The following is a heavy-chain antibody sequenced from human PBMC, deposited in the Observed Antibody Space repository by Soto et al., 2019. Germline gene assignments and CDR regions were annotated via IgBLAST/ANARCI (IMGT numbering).Heavy chain of an antibody. Sequence: PGESLKISCKTSGYTFSVHWISWVRQVPGKGLQWMGNIDPSDSYINYNPAFRGHVTFSVDKSSSTAYLHWRSLGPSDTAIYYCARHGAASWLGYWGQGTLVTVSS. V-gene: IGHV5-10-1*01. J-gene: IGHJ4*02. CDR3: ARHGAASWLGY. CDR1: GYTFSVHW. CDR2: IDPSDSYI. D-gene: IGHD6-19*01.